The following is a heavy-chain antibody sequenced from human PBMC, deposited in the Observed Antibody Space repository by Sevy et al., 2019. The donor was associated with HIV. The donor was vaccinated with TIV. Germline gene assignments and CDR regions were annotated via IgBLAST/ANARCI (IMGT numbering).Heavy chain of an antibody. D-gene: IGHD2-15*01. V-gene: IGHV3-30*04. CDR1: GFTISRYG. CDR3: ASCSGYYCFYYGMDV. CDR2: ISNDGSKT. J-gene: IGHJ6*02. Sequence: GGSLRLSCEASGFTISRYGLHWVRQAPGKGLEWMSGISNDGSKTDYADAVRGRFIISRDNSKNILHLQMSNLSPEDTAVYHCASCSGYYCFYYGMDVWGQRTTVTVSS.